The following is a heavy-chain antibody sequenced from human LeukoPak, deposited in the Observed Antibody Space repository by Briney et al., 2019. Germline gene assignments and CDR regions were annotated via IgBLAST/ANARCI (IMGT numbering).Heavy chain of an antibody. CDR2: ISYDGSNK. V-gene: IGHV3-30-3*01. Sequence: PGGSLRLSCAASGFTFSSYAMHWVRQAPGKGLEWVAIISYDGSNKYYADSVKGRFTISRDNSKNTLYLQMNSLRGEDTAVYYCARDWSPAAGTYYYYGMDVWGQGTTVTVSS. CDR3: ARDWSPAAGTYYYYGMDV. J-gene: IGHJ6*02. D-gene: IGHD6-13*01. CDR1: GFTFSSYA.